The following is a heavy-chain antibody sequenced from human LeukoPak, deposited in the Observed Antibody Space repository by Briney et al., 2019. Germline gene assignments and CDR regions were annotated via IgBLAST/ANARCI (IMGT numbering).Heavy chain of an antibody. J-gene: IGHJ4*02. CDR3: AKNGGAAREYIDY. CDR2: ISGSGAGT. D-gene: IGHD6-6*01. V-gene: IGHV3-23*01. CDR1: GFTFRTYA. Sequence: GGSLRLSCAASGFTFRTYAMSWVRQAPGKGLEWVSAISGSGAGTYYADSVEGRFTISRDNSKNTLYLQMTSLRAEGTAIYYCAKNGGAAREYIDYWGQGTLVTVSS.